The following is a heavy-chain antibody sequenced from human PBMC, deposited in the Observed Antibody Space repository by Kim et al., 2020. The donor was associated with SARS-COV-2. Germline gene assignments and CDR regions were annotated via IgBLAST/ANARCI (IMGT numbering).Heavy chain of an antibody. CDR1: GESFSGYY. D-gene: IGHD2-2*01. J-gene: IGHJ3*02. Sequence: SETLSLTCAVYGESFSGYYWSWIRQPPGKGLEWIGEINHSGSTNYNPSLKSRVTISVDTSKNQFSLKLSSVTAADTAVYYCARWVVVVPAAMSAFDIWGQGTMVTVSS. CDR2: INHSGST. V-gene: IGHV4-34*01. CDR3: ARWVVVVPAAMSAFDI.